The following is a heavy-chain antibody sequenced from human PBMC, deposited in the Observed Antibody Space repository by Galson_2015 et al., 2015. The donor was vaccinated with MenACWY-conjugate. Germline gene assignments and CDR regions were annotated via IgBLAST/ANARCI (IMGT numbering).Heavy chain of an antibody. CDR3: ARFYEYYYDSSGYYTYPDY. D-gene: IGHD3-22*01. CDR1: GYSFTSYW. CDR2: IYPGDSDT. V-gene: IGHV5-51*01. Sequence: QSGAEVKKPGESLKISCKGSGYSFTSYWIGWVCQMPGKGLEWMGIIYPGDSDTRYSPSFQGQVTISADKSISTAYLQWSSLKASDTAMYYCARFYEYYYDSSGYYTYPDYWGQGTLVTVSS. J-gene: IGHJ4*02.